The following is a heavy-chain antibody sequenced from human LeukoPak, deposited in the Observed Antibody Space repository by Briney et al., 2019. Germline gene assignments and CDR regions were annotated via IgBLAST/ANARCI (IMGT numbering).Heavy chain of an antibody. CDR1: GGSFSGYY. Sequence: SETLSLTCAVYGGSFSGYYWSWIRQPPGKGVEWIGEINHSGSTNYNPSLKSRVTISVDTSKNQFSLKLSSVTAADTAVYYCARFGSVGASLVGAFDIWGQGTMVTVSS. CDR2: INHSGST. J-gene: IGHJ3*02. V-gene: IGHV4-34*01. D-gene: IGHD1-26*01. CDR3: ARFGSVGASLVGAFDI.